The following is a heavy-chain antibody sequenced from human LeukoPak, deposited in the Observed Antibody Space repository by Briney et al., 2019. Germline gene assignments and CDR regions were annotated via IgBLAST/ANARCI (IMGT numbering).Heavy chain of an antibody. D-gene: IGHD2-2*01. CDR3: ARRLTQYDCFDP. V-gene: IGHV4-39*01. CDR2: IYYSGST. J-gene: IGHJ5*02. CDR1: GGSISSSSYY. Sequence: SETLSLTCTVSGGSISSSSYYWGWIRQPPGKGLEWIGSIYYSGSTYCNPSLKSRVTISVDTSKNQFSLHPNSVTPEDTAVYYCARRLTQYDCFDPWGQGILVTVSS.